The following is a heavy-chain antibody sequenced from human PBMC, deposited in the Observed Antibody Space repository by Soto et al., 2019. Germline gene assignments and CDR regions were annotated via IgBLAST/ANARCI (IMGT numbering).Heavy chain of an antibody. CDR3: AKDPEYRVRANYFEY. D-gene: IGHD3-10*02. Sequence: PGGSLRLSCAASGFTFSKYAMNWVRQAPGEGLQWLSGISGQSTYYADSVKGRFTIYRDDSKSRLYLQMNSRRVEDTATYFCAKDPEYRVRANYFEYWGQGTVVTVSS. CDR1: GFTFSKYA. CDR2: ISGQST. V-gene: IGHV3-23*01. J-gene: IGHJ4*02.